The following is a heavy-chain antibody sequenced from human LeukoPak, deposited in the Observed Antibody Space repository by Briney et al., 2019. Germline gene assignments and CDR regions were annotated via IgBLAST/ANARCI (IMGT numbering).Heavy chain of an antibody. D-gene: IGHD6-25*01. Sequence: ASVKVSCKASGYTFTGYHLHWVRQAPRQGLEWMGWINPYSGDTKYTQNFQGRVTFTRDTSIDTAYMELSRLTFDDTAMYYCTRVRGSSTGSNYGMDVWGQGTTVTVSS. CDR2: INPYSGDT. CDR1: GYTFTGYH. J-gene: IGHJ6*02. CDR3: TRVRGSSTGSNYGMDV. V-gene: IGHV1-2*02.